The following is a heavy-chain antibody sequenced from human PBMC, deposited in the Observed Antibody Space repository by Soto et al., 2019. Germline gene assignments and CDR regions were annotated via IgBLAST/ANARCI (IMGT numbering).Heavy chain of an antibody. CDR2: IYSGGST. V-gene: IGHV3-53*04. D-gene: IGHD6-6*01. Sequence: GGSLRLSCAASGFTVSSNYMNWVRQTPGKGLEWVSVIYSGGSTYYADSVKGRFTISRHNSKNTLYLQMNSLRAEDTAIYYCARDIAARRGAFDIWGQGTMVTVSS. CDR1: GFTVSSNY. J-gene: IGHJ3*02. CDR3: ARDIAARRGAFDI.